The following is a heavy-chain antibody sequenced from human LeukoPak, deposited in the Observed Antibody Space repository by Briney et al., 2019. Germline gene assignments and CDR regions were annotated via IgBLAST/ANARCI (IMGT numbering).Heavy chain of an antibody. CDR1: GGSISSYY. V-gene: IGHV4-59*01. Sequence: SETLSHTCTVSGGSISSYYWSWIRQPPGKGLEWIGYIYYSGSTNYNPSLKSRVTISVDTSKNQFSLKLSSVTAADTAVYYCARVSIAAAGTGVDYWGQGTLVTVSS. CDR3: ARVSIAAAGTGVDY. D-gene: IGHD6-13*01. CDR2: IYYSGST. J-gene: IGHJ4*02.